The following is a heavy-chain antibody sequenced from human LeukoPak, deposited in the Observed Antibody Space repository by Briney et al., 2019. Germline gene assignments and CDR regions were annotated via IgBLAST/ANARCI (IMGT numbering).Heavy chain of an antibody. V-gene: IGHV3-7*01. CDR2: IKQDGSEK. J-gene: IGHJ3*02. CDR1: EFTFSSYW. CDR3: ARHRSGGSQDDAFDI. Sequence: GGSLRLSCAASEFTFSSYWMCWVRQAPGKGLEWVADIKQDGSEKYYVDSVKGRFTISRQNAKKSVFLQMNSLRAEDTAVYYCARHRSGGSQDDAFDIWGQGTMVIVSS. D-gene: IGHD2-15*01.